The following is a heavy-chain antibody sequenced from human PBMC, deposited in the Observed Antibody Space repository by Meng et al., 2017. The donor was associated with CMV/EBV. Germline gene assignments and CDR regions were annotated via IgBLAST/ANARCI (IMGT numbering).Heavy chain of an antibody. Sequence: FSSYSMSWVRQAPGKGLEWVSSISSSSSYISYADSVKGRFTISRDNAKNSLYLQMNSLRAEDTAVYYCARDLKPDIVVVPAAYYFDYWGQGTLVTVSS. J-gene: IGHJ4*02. D-gene: IGHD2-2*01. V-gene: IGHV3-21*01. CDR2: ISSSSSYI. CDR3: ARDLKPDIVVVPAAYYFDY. CDR1: FSSYS.